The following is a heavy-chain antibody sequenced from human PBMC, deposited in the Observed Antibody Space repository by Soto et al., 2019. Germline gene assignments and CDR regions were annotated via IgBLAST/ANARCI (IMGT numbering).Heavy chain of an antibody. D-gene: IGHD2-15*01. J-gene: IGHJ4*02. CDR1: GFIFNEYG. CDR3: ARWGCSGSNCNLNQRSYDL. V-gene: IGHV3-33*03. Sequence: SCAASGFIFNEYGMHWVRQAPGKGLEWVAVIWYDGSNKYYADSVKGRFTISRDNSKNTMSLQMNSLRAEDTAVYYCARWGCSGSNCNLNQRSYDLWGQGTLVTVSS. CDR2: IWYDGSNK.